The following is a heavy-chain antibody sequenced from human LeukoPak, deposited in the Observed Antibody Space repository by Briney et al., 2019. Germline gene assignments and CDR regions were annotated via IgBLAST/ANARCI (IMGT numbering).Heavy chain of an antibody. D-gene: IGHD5-18*01. CDR3: ARRGYGYSQPDY. J-gene: IGHJ4*02. CDR1: GYTFPNYW. CDR2: IYPGDSDT. Sequence: GESLKISCKGSGYTFPNYWIAWVRQMPGKGLEWMGIIYPGDSDTRYSPSFQGQVTISADKSISTAYLQWSSLRASDTAMYYCARRGYGYSQPDYWGQGTLVTVSS. V-gene: IGHV5-51*01.